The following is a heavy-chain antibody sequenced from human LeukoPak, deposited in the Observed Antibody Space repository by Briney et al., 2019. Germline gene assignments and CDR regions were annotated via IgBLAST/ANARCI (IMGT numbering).Heavy chain of an antibody. CDR3: ARDYYDSSGYYRGGDYFDY. Sequence: ASVKVSCKASGYTFTSYGISWVRQAPGQGLEWMGWISAYNGNTNYAQKLQGRVTMTTDTSTNTAYMELRSLRSDDTAVYYCARDYYDSSGYYRGGDYFDYWGQGTLATVSS. CDR1: GYTFTSYG. CDR2: ISAYNGNT. D-gene: IGHD3-22*01. V-gene: IGHV1-18*01. J-gene: IGHJ4*02.